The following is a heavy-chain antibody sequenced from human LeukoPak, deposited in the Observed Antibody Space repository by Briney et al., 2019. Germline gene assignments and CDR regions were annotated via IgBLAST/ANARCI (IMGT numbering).Heavy chain of an antibody. CDR2: ISAYNGNT. Sequence: ASVKVSCKASGYTFTSYGISWVRQAPGQGLEWMGWISAYNGNTNYAQKLQGRVTMTTDTSPSTAYMELRSLRSDDTAVYYCARDQERYYYGSGSSDYWGQGTLVTLSS. V-gene: IGHV1-18*01. D-gene: IGHD3-10*01. CDR3: ARDQERYYYGSGSSDY. CDR1: GYTFTSYG. J-gene: IGHJ4*02.